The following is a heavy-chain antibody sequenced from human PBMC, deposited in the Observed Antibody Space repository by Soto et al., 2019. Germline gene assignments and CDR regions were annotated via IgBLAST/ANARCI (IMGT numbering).Heavy chain of an antibody. J-gene: IGHJ6*02. CDR2: TSYDGSNE. CDR3: AKDRRSGYGQSGGLDV. CDR1: GFTFSSYG. Sequence: QVQLVESGGGVVQPGRSLRLSCVASGFTFSSYGMHWVRQAPGKGLEWVALTSYDGSNENYVDSVKGRFTISRDNSKNTLYLHMNSLIADDTALYYCAKDRRSGYGQSGGLDVWGQGTTVTVSS. D-gene: IGHD3-3*01. V-gene: IGHV3-30*18.